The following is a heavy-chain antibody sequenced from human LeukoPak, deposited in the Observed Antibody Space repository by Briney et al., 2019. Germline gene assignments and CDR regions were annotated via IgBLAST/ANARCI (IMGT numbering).Heavy chain of an antibody. D-gene: IGHD3-10*01. J-gene: IGHJ4*02. CDR3: AREARITMVRGVIPTFDY. Sequence: SGKVSCKASGGTFSSYAISWVRQAPGQGLEWMGGIIPIFGTANYAQKFQGRVTITADKSTSTAYMELSSLRSEDTAVYYCAREARITMVRGVIPTFDYWGQGTLVTVSS. CDR2: IIPIFGTA. V-gene: IGHV1-69*06. CDR1: GGTFSSYA.